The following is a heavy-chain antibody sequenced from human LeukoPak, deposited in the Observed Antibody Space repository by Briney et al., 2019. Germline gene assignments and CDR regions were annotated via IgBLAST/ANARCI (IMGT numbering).Heavy chain of an antibody. CDR3: ARGWRIQLWLSWFDP. CDR1: GGSFSGYY. J-gene: IGHJ5*02. D-gene: IGHD5-18*01. V-gene: IGHV4-34*01. Sequence: SETLSLTCAVYGGSFSGYYWSWIRQPPGKGLEWIGEINHSGSTNYNPSLKSRVTISVDTSKNQFSLKLSSVTAADTAVYYCARGWRIQLWLSWFDPWGQGTLVTVSS. CDR2: INHSGST.